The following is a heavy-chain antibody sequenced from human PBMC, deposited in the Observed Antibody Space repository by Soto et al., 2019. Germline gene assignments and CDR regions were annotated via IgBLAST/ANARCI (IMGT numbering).Heavy chain of an antibody. D-gene: IGHD3-3*01. CDR2: IKSKTDGGTT. Sequence: EVQLVESGGGLVKPGGSLRLSCAASGFTFSNAWMSWVRQAPGKGLEWVGRIKSKTDGGTTDYAAPVKGRFTISRDDSKNTLYLQMNSLKTEDTAVYYCTTAPLRFLEWLPLDYYYYMDVWGKGTTVTVSS. CDR3: TTAPLRFLEWLPLDYYYYMDV. V-gene: IGHV3-15*01. J-gene: IGHJ6*03. CDR1: GFTFSNAW.